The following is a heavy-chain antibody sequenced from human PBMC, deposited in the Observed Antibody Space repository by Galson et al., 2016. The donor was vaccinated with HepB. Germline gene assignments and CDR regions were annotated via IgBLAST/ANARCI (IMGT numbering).Heavy chain of an antibody. CDR1: GYTFTSYF. V-gene: IGHV1-3*01. CDR2: VSAGNGDT. J-gene: IGHJ4*02. D-gene: IGHD3-10*01. CDR3: TRGGGSGSYPCGY. Sequence: SVKVSCKASGYTFTSYFMHWVRQAPGQRLEWMGWVSAGNGDTNYSQNFQGRVTITRDTAARTAYMELSSLRSDDTAVYYCTRGGGSGSYPCGYWGQGTLVTVSS.